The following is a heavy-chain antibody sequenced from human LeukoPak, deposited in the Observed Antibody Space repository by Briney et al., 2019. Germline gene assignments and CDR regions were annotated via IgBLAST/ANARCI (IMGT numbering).Heavy chain of an antibody. J-gene: IGHJ4*02. CDR1: GGSISSGGYY. D-gene: IGHD5-18*01. Sequence: SETLSLTCTVSGGSISSGGYYWSWIRQHPGKGLEWIGYIYYSGSTYYNPSLKSRVTISVDTSKNQFSLKLSSVTAADTAVYYCARAPVFGYSYGYTGRYYFDYWGQGTLVTVSS. CDR3: ARAPVFGYSYGYTGRYYFDY. CDR2: IYYSGST. V-gene: IGHV4-31*03.